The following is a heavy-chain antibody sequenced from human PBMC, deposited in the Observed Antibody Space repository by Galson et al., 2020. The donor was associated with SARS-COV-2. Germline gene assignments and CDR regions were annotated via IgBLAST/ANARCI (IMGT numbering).Heavy chain of an antibody. CDR3: ARTNHSYGSVYYYDWFDP. D-gene: IGHD3-3*01. V-gene: IGHV7-4-1*02. Sequence: ASVKVSCKASGYSFSSYPMNWVRQAPGQGPAWMGWINTNTGESTYAQGFTGRFVFSLDTSVSTTYLHISSLKAEDTAVYFCARTNHSYGSVYYYDWFDPWGQGTLVTVSS. CDR2: INTNTGES. CDR1: GYSFSSYP. J-gene: IGHJ5*02.